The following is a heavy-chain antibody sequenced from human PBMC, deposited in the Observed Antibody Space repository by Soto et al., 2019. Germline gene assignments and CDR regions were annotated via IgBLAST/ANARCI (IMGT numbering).Heavy chain of an antibody. Sequence: QVQLEQSGAEVKKPGSSVKVSCKASGGIFSNFAFNWMRQAPGQGLEWMGGIIPTLGTPHYAQKFLGRVTITADESTRTVYMEMSSLTVEDTAVYYCARVGLGAYDYWGQGTLVIVSS. D-gene: IGHD6-19*01. CDR3: ARVGLGAYDY. CDR1: GGIFSNFA. CDR2: IIPTLGTP. V-gene: IGHV1-69*01. J-gene: IGHJ4*02.